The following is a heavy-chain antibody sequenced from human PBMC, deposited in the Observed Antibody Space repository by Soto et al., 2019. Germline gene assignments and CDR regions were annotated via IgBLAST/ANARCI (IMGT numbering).Heavy chain of an antibody. CDR3: ARDALGYCSSTSCYGFDP. Sequence: QVPLVQSGAEVKKPGSSVKVSCKASGGTFSSYTISWVRQAPGQGLEWMGRIIPILGIANYAQKFQGRVTITADKSTTTAYMELSSLRSEDTAVYYCARDALGYCSSTSCYGFDPWCQGTLVTVSS. D-gene: IGHD2-2*01. CDR1: GGTFSSYT. V-gene: IGHV1-69*08. J-gene: IGHJ5*02. CDR2: IIPILGIA.